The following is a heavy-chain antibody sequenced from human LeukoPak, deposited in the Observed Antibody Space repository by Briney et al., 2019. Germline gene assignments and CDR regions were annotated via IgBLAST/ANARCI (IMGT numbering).Heavy chain of an antibody. V-gene: IGHV4-59*01. CDR2: IYYSGST. CDR3: ARSLLRGTDWFDP. Sequence: SETLSLTCTVSGGSISSYYWSWIRQPPGKGLEWIGYIYYSGSTNYNPSLKSRVTISVDTSKNQFSLKLSSVTAADTAVYYCARSLLRGTDWFDPWGLGTLVTVSS. CDR1: GGSISSYY. D-gene: IGHD3-22*01. J-gene: IGHJ5*02.